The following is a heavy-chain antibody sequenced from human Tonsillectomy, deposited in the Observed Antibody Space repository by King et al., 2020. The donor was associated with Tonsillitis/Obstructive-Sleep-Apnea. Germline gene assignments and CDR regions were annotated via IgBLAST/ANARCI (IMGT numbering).Heavy chain of an antibody. J-gene: IGHJ2*01. CDR2: IYPGDSYT. CDR3: AKLRGEYTRSVWPLGDSYFDL. Sequence: VQLVESGAEVKKPGESLRISCKGSGYRFTSYWIGWVRQMPGRGLEWMGIIYPGDSYTRYSPSFQGQVTISADKSISTAYLQWSSLKASDTAMYYCAKLRGEYTRSVWPLGDSYFDLWGRGSLVTVSS. V-gene: IGHV5-51*03. D-gene: IGHD2/OR15-2a*01. CDR1: GYRFTSYW.